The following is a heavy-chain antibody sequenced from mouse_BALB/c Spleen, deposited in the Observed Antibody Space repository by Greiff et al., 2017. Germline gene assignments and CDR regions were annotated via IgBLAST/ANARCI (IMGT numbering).Heavy chain of an antibody. CDR2: IRNKANGYTT. J-gene: IGHJ4*01. Sequence: EVMLVESGGGLVQPGGSLRLSCATSGFTFTDYYMSWVRQPPGKALEWLGFIRNKANGYTTEYSASVKGRFTISRDNSQSILYLQMNTLRAEDSATYYCARKGIYYGYDGYAMDYWGQGTSVTVSS. CDR1: GFTFTDYY. CDR3: ARKGIYYGYDGYAMDY. D-gene: IGHD2-2*01. V-gene: IGHV7-3*02.